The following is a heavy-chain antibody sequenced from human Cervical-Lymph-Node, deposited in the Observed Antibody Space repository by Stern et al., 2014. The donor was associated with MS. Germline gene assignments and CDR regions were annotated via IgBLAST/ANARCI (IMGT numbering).Heavy chain of an antibody. CDR2: IYPGDSDI. Sequence: EVQLEESGAELKEPGESLKISCKTSGYNFINYWIAWVRQVPGKGLEWIGIIYPGDSDIRYSPSFQGHVTMSVDKSKTTDYLQWKSLKASDTAVYYCARWSVACDYWGQGALITVSS. J-gene: IGHJ4*02. CDR3: ARWSVACDY. D-gene: IGHD2-21*01. CDR1: GYNFINYW. V-gene: IGHV5-51*03.